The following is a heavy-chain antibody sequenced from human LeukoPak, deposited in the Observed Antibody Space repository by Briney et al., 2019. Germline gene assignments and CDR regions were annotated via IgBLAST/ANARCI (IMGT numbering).Heavy chain of an antibody. D-gene: IGHD3-22*01. CDR3: ARGHYYDSSGYLYYFDY. V-gene: IGHV4-34*01. Sequence: SETLSLTCAVYGGSFSGYYWSWTRQPPGKGLEWIGEINHSGSTNYNPSLKSRVTISVDTSKNQFSLKLSSVTAADTAVYYCARGHYYDSSGYLYYFDYWGQGTLVTVS. CDR2: INHSGST. CDR1: GGSFSGYY. J-gene: IGHJ4*02.